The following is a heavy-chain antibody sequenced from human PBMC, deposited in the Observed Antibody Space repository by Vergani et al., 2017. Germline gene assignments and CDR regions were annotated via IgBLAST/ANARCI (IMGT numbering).Heavy chain of an antibody. CDR3: AKDADYYDSSGYYGD. Sequence: EVQLVESGGGLVQTGRSLRLSCAASGFTFDDYAMHWVRQAPGKGLEWVSGISWNSGSICYADSVKGRFTISRDNAKNSLYLQMNSLRAEDTALYYCAKDADYYDSSGYYGDWGQGTLVTVSS. J-gene: IGHJ4*02. CDR1: GFTFDDYA. CDR2: ISWNSGSI. D-gene: IGHD3-22*01. V-gene: IGHV3-9*01.